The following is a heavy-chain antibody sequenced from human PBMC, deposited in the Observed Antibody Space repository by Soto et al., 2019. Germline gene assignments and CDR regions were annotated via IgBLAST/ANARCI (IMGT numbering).Heavy chain of an antibody. CDR2: IYHSVST. D-gene: IGHD1-1*01. CDR3: ARAAELVYYYYGMDI. V-gene: IGHV4-4*02. CDR1: GGSISSSDC. Sequence: SETLSLTCAVSGGSISSSDCWSWVRQPPGKGLAWIGEIYHSVSTNYNRSLKSRVTISVDKSKKQFSLKLSSVTAADTAVYYCARAAELVYYYYGMDIGGQGTTV. J-gene: IGHJ6*02.